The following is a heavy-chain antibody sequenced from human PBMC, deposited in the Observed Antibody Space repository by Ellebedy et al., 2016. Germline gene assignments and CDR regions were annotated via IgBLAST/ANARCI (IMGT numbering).Heavy chain of an antibody. CDR2: IYYSGST. D-gene: IGHD3-10*01. J-gene: IGHJ2*01. V-gene: IGHV4-59*08. CDR3: ARRSYYGSGSYYNDWYFDL. CDR1: GGSISSYY. Sequence: SETLSLXXTVSGGSISSYYWSWIRQPPGKGLEWIGYIYYSGSTNYNPSLKSRVTISVDTSKKQFSLKLSSVTAADTAVYYCARRSYYGSGSYYNDWYFDLWGRGTLVTVSS.